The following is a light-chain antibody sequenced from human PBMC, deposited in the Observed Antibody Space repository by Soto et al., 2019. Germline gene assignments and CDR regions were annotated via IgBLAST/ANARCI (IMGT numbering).Light chain of an antibody. CDR3: QPYNSYSRT. J-gene: IGKJ1*01. V-gene: IGKV1-5*03. Sequence: IQMTQSPSTLSASVGDRVTITCRASQSIDSWLAWYQHKPGKAPKLLIFKASTLEPGVPSRFSGSGSETEFTLTISSLQPDDSATYYCQPYNSYSRTFGQGTKVDIK. CDR1: QSIDSW. CDR2: KAS.